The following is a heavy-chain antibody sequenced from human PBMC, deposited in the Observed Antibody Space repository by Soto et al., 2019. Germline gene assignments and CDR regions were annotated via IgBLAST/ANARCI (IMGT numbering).Heavy chain of an antibody. D-gene: IGHD3-22*01. CDR1: GYTFSSYD. V-gene: IGHV3-23*01. J-gene: IGHJ6*02. CDR3: AREEYDRSGYYYGGIDA. CDR2: ISGSGGST. Sequence: GVSLRLSCAVSGYTFSSYDMSWVRQAPGKGLEWVSAISGSGGSTYYADSVKGRFTISSDNSKNTLYLQMNSLRAEGTAGYYCAREEYDRSGYYYGGIDAWGQGTMVTVSS.